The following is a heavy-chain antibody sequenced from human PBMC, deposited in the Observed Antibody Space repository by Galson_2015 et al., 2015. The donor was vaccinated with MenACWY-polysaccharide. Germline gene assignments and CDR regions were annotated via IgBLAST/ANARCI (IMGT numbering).Heavy chain of an antibody. V-gene: IGHV3-30-3*01. Sequence: LSCAAPGFAFSSYALHWVRQAPGKGLEWVAVISYDGSKKYYADSVKGRFTISRDNSKNTVSLQMNSLRAEDTAVYYCVRDGEYYDSSGGSLHWGQGTLVTVSS. CDR2: ISYDGSKK. CDR1: GFAFSSYA. CDR3: VRDGEYYDSSGGSLH. J-gene: IGHJ4*02. D-gene: IGHD3-22*01.